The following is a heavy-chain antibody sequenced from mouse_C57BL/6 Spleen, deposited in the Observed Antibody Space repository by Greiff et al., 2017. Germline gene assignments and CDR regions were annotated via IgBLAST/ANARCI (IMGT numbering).Heavy chain of an antibody. CDR3: ASSYYNGSRGYFDV. V-gene: IGHV1-50*01. D-gene: IGHD1-1*01. J-gene: IGHJ1*03. Sequence: QVHVKQPGAELVKPGASVKLSCKASGYTFTSYWMQWVKQRPGQGLEWIGVIDPSDSYTNYNQKFKGKDTLTVDKSSSTAYMQLSSLTSADSADYYCASSYYNGSRGYFDVWGTGTTVTVSS. CDR1: GYTFTSYW. CDR2: IDPSDSYT.